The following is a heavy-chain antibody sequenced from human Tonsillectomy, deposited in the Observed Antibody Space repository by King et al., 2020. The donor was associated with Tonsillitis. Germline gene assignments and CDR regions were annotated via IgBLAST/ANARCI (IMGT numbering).Heavy chain of an antibody. V-gene: IGHV4-34*01. D-gene: IGHD5-24*01. J-gene: IGHJ3*02. CDR1: GGSFSGYY. CDR3: ARGGWPFDNDDAFDI. CDR2: INLIGIT. Sequence: VQLQQWGAGLLKPSETLSLTCVVYGGSFSGYYWSWIRQPPGKGLECIGEINLIGITNNTPSLKSRVTMSVDTSKNQFSLKLSSVTAADTAVYYFARGGWPFDNDDAFDIWGQGTVVTVS.